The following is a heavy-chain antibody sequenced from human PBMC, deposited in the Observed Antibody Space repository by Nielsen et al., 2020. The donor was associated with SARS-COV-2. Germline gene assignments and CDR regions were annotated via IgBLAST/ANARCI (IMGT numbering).Heavy chain of an antibody. Sequence: GGSLRLSCAASGFTFDDYAMHWVRQAPGKGLEWVSGISWNSGSIGYADSVKGRFTISRDNAKNSLYLQMNSLRDEDTAVYYCARLESSSWYWSYWGQGTLVTVSS. CDR2: ISWNSGSI. CDR3: ARLESSSWYWSY. D-gene: IGHD6-13*01. J-gene: IGHJ4*02. V-gene: IGHV3-9*01. CDR1: GFTFDDYA.